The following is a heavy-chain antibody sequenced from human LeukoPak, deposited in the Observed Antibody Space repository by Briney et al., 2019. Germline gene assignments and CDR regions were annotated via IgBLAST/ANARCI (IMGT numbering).Heavy chain of an antibody. CDR2: IYYSGST. Sequence: KPSETLSLTCTVSGGSISSSSYYWGWIRQPPGKGLEWIGSIYYSGSTYYNPSLKSRVTISVDTSKNQFSLKLSSVTAADTAVYYCAGTDYSSSLDYWGQGTLVTVSS. V-gene: IGHV4-39*07. CDR1: GGSISSSSYY. J-gene: IGHJ4*02. D-gene: IGHD6-6*01. CDR3: AGTDYSSSLDY.